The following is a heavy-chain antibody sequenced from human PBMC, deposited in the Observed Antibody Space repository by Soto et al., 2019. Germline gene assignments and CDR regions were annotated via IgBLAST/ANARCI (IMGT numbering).Heavy chain of an antibody. CDR2: ISSSGSTI. V-gene: IGHV3-11*01. CDR1: GFTFSDYY. CDR3: AKMAPPIDY. D-gene: IGHD2-8*01. J-gene: IGHJ4*02. Sequence: QVQLVESGGGLVKPGGSLRLSCAASGFTFSDYYMSWIRQAPGKGLEWVSYISSSGSTIYYADAVKGRITISRDNAKNSLSLQMNSPSAADTAVYYCAKMAPPIDYWGQGTLVTVSS.